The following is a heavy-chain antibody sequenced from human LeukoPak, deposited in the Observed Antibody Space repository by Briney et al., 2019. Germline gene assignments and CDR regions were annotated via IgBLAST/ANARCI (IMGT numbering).Heavy chain of an antibody. J-gene: IGHJ6*02. CDR1: GGSFSGYY. CDR3: ARGRSPGRWELLPSARNYYYYGMDV. V-gene: IGHV4-34*01. D-gene: IGHD1-26*01. CDR2: INHSGST. Sequence: SETLSLTCAVYGGSFSGYYWSWIRQPPGKGLEWIGEINHSGSTNYNPSLKSRVTISVDTSKNQFSLKLSSVTAADAAVYYCARGRSPGRWELLPSARNYYYYGMDVWGQGTTVTVSS.